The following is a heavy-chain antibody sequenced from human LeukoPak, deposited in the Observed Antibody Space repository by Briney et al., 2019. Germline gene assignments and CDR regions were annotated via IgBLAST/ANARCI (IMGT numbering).Heavy chain of an antibody. CDR3: ARRYCSGADCYGGDSYFYMDV. CDR1: GGTISTSLYY. Sequence: SETLSLTCTDSGGTISTSLYYWGWIRQPPGKGLKWIGSLYYSGRTYYNPSLKSRVTISIDTSKNQFSLRLTSVTAADTAVYYCARRYCSGADCYGGDSYFYMDVWGKGTTVTISS. CDR2: LYYSGRT. D-gene: IGHD2-2*01. V-gene: IGHV4-39*01. J-gene: IGHJ6*03.